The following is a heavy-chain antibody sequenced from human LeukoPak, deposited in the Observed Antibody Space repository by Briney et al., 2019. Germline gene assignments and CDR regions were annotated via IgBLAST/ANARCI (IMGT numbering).Heavy chain of an antibody. J-gene: IGHJ5*02. V-gene: IGHV3-9*01. CDR3: AKDGRGSYYGWFDP. Sequence: GGSLRLSCAASGLTFDDYAMHWVRQAPGKGLEWVSGISWNSGSIGYADSVKGRFTISRDNAKNSLYLQMNSLRAEDTALYYCAKDGRGSYYGWFDPWGQGTLVTVSS. D-gene: IGHD1-26*01. CDR1: GLTFDDYA. CDR2: ISWNSGSI.